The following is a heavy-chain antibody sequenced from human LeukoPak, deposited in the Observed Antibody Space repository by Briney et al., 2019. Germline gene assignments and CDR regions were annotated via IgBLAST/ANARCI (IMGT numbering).Heavy chain of an antibody. J-gene: IGHJ4*02. V-gene: IGHV4-34*01. D-gene: IGHD4-17*01. CDR2: INHSGST. Sequence: SETLSLTCAVYGGSFSGYYWSWIRQPPGKGLEWIGEINHSGSTNYNPSLKSRVTMSVDTSKNQFSLKLSSVTAADTAVYYCARVLYGDYDGYWGQGTLVTVSS. CDR3: ARVLYGDYDGY. CDR1: GGSFSGYY.